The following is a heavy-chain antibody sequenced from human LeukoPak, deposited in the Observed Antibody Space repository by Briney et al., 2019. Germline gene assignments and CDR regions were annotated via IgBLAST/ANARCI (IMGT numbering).Heavy chain of an antibody. J-gene: IGHJ4*02. V-gene: IGHV4-59*01. D-gene: IGHD1-1*01. Sequence: NPSETLSLTCTVSGGSTSDYYWNWIRQPPGKGLEWIGYIYYRGITNYNPSLNSRVTISLDSSKNQFSLRLNSVTAADTAIYYCARGPPRTGRERYFDYWGQGTLVSVSS. CDR1: GGSTSDYY. CDR2: IYYRGIT. CDR3: ARGPPRTGRERYFDY.